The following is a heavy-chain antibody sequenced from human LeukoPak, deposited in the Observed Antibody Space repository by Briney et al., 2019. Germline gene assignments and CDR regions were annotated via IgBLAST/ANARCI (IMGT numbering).Heavy chain of an antibody. V-gene: IGHV4-34*01. J-gene: IGHJ4*02. D-gene: IGHD2-15*01. CDR2: INHSGST. Sequence: PGGSLRLSCAASGFTFSSYAMHWVRQPPGKGLEWIGEINHSGSTNYNPSLKSRVTISVDTSKNQFSLKLSSVTAADTAVYYCARVVVVPEYWGQGTLVTVSS. CDR1: GFTFSSYA. CDR3: ARVVVVPEY.